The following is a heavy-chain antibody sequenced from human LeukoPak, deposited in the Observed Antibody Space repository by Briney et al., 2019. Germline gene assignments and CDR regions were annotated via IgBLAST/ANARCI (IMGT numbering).Heavy chain of an antibody. Sequence: GSLRLSCAASGFAFSSYSMNWVRLAPGKGLEWVGYIHYSGSTNYNPSLKSRVTISLDTSKNQFSLKLSSVTAADTAVYFCARQYDFWSGFYYWGQGTLVPVSS. D-gene: IGHD3-3*01. CDR3: ARQYDFWSGFYY. CDR1: GFAFSSYS. V-gene: IGHV4-59*01. CDR2: IHYSGST. J-gene: IGHJ4*02.